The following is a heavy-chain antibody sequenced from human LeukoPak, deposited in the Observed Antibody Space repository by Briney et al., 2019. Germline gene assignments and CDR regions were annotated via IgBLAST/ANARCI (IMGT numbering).Heavy chain of an antibody. CDR3: AKDPGLYSSSWYGVGYFDY. V-gene: IGHV3-21*01. Sequence: PGGSLRLSCAASGFTFSSYSMNWVRQAPGKGLEWVSSISSSSSYIYYADSVKGRFTISRDNSKNTLYLQMNSLRAEDTAVYYCAKDPGLYSSSWYGVGYFDYWGQGTLVTVSS. J-gene: IGHJ4*02. CDR2: ISSSSSYI. D-gene: IGHD6-13*01. CDR1: GFTFSSYS.